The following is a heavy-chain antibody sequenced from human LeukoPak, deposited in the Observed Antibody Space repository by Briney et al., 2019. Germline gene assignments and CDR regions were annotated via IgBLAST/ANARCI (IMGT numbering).Heavy chain of an antibody. CDR1: GGSFSGYY. Sequence: SETLSLTCAVYGGSFSGYYWSWIRQPPGKGLEWIGEINHSGSTNYNPSLKSRATISVDTSKNQFSLKLSSVTAADTAVYYCARAEDQDIVVVPASNWFDPWGQGTLVTVSS. CDR2: INHSGST. CDR3: ARAEDQDIVVVPASNWFDP. V-gene: IGHV4-34*01. D-gene: IGHD2-2*01. J-gene: IGHJ5*02.